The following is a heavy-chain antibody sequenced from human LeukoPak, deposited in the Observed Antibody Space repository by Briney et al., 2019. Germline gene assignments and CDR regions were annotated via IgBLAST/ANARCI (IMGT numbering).Heavy chain of an antibody. CDR1: GGSFTGYS. V-gene: IGHV4-34*01. CDR3: ARYRVSPYSSFDS. J-gene: IGHJ4*02. Sequence: WETLSLTCAVFGGSFTGYSWGWLRQPPGKGLEWIAEINHSGSTNYNPSVKSRGTISGDASMKGFTLRLGSVTAADTAVYYCARYRVSPYSSFDSWGQGTLVTVSS. D-gene: IGHD2-21*01. CDR2: INHSGST.